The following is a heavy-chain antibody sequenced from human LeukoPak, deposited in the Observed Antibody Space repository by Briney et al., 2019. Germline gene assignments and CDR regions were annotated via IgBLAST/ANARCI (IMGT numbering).Heavy chain of an antibody. CDR1: GYTFTGYY. CDR2: INPNSGGT. J-gene: IGHJ4*02. D-gene: IGHD2-2*01. Sequence: GASVKVSCKASGYTFTGYYTHWVRQAPGQGLEWMGWINPNSGGTNYAQKFQGRVTMTRDTSISTAYMELSRLRSDDTAVYYCARDQGCSSTSCHMDFDYWGQGTLVTVSS. V-gene: IGHV1-2*02. CDR3: ARDQGCSSTSCHMDFDY.